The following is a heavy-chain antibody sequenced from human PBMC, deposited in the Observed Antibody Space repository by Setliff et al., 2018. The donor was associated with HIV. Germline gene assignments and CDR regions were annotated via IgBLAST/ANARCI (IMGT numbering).Heavy chain of an antibody. Sequence: GGSLRLSCAASGFKFSSSALHWVRQVPGKGLEWVAVLSYQGTNIYYADSVRGRFTVSRDTSRNTLYLQIDSLRAEDTAVYYCAKDSEFFPVPDRSGYMDYWGQGTPVTVSS. J-gene: IGHJ4*02. CDR2: LSYQGTNI. D-gene: IGHD5-12*01. CDR1: GFKFSSSA. V-gene: IGHV3-30*01. CDR3: AKDSEFFPVPDRSGYMDY.